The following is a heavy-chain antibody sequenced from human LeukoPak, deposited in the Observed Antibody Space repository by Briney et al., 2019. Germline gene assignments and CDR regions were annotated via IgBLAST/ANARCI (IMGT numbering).Heavy chain of an antibody. CDR3: AKEGPHRRSPYLDFDY. CDR1: GVTFSSYA. V-gene: IGHV3-23*01. Sequence: GGSLRLSCAASGVTFSSYAMTWVRQAPGKGLEWVSTINNGGGGTWYADSVKGRFTISRDNSKNTVYLQLNSLRVEDTAIYYCAKEGPHRRSPYLDFDYWGQGTLVTVSS. J-gene: IGHJ4*02. D-gene: IGHD3-16*01. CDR2: INNGGGGT.